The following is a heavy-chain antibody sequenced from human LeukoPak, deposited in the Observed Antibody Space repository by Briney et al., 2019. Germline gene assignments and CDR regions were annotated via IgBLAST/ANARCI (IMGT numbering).Heavy chain of an antibody. CDR2: IKQDGSEK. D-gene: IGHD5-18*01. V-gene: IGHV3-7*05. CDR3: AREATAMVS. J-gene: IGHJ4*02. CDR1: GFTFSSYW. Sequence: GGSLRLSCAASGFTFSSYWTSWVRQAPGKGLEWVANIKQDGSEKYYVDSVKGRFTISRDNAKNSLYLQMNSLRVEDTAVYYCAREATAMVSWGQGTLVTVSS.